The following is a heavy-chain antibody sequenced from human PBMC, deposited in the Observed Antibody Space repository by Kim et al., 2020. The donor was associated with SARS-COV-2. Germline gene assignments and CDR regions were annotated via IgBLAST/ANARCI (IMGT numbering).Heavy chain of an antibody. V-gene: IGHV1-69*13. D-gene: IGHD6-19*01. Sequence: SVKVSCKASGGTFSSYAISWVRQAPGQGLEWMGGIIPIFGTANYAQKFQGRVTITADESTITAYMELSSLRSEDTAVYYCAREGTQWLVFGMDVWGQGTTVTVSS. CDR1: GGTFSSYA. J-gene: IGHJ6*02. CDR2: IIPIFGTA. CDR3: AREGTQWLVFGMDV.